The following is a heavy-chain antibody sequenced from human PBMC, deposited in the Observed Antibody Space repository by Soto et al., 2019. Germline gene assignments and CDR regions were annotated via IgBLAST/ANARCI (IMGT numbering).Heavy chain of an antibody. J-gene: IGHJ6*02. CDR3: ARADDYRQYPAMDV. CDR2: ISGTSSYT. V-gene: IGHV3-11*06. Sequence: QVQLVESGGGLVKPGGSLRLSCTASGFSFSDYYMSWIRQAPGKGLEWISFISGTSSYTDYADSLKGRFTISRDNAKNSLYLQMNSLRAEDTAVSSCARADDYRQYPAMDVWGQGTTVTVSS. CDR1: GFSFSDYY. D-gene: IGHD2-2*01.